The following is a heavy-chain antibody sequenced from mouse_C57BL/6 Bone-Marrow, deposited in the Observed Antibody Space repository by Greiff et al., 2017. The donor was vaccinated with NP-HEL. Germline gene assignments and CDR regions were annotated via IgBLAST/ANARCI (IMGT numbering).Heavy chain of an antibody. CDR1: GYAFSSSW. J-gene: IGHJ4*01. V-gene: IGHV1-82*01. CDR2: IYPGDGDT. CDR3: ATVVAYYYAMDY. Sequence: VKLMESGPELVKPGASVKISCKASGYAFSSSWMNWVKQRPGKGLEWIGRIYPGDGDTNYNGKFKGKATLTADKSSSTAYMQLSSLTSEDSAVYFCATVVAYYYAMDYWGQGTSVTVSS. D-gene: IGHD1-1*01.